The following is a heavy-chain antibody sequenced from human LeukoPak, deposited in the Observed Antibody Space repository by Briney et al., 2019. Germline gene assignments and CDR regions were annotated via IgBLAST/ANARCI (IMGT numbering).Heavy chain of an antibody. Sequence: TGGSLRLSCAASGSTVSDSYMSWVRQAPGKGLEWVSTISGSGGSTYYADSVKGRFTISRDNSKNTLYLQMNSLRAEDTAVYYCARGGSSGYYNHFDYWGQGTLVTVSS. CDR3: ARGGSSGYYNHFDY. D-gene: IGHD3-22*01. CDR1: GSTVSDSY. J-gene: IGHJ4*02. V-gene: IGHV3-23*01. CDR2: ISGSGGST.